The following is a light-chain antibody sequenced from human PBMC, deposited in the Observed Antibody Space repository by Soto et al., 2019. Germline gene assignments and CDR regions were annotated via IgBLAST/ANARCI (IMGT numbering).Light chain of an antibody. J-gene: IGKJ4*01. V-gene: IGKV1-5*03. Sequence: EIRMTQSPVTLSLSVGERVTITYRASQSISSWLAWYQRKPGKAPNLLIYKASSLESGVPSRFSGSGSGTEFTLTISSLQPEDFATDYRLQPTDLPLTFGGGTKVDIK. CDR1: QSISSW. CDR3: LQPTDLPLT. CDR2: KAS.